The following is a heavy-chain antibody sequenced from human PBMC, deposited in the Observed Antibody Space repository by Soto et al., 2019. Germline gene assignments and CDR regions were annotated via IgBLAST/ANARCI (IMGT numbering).Heavy chain of an antibody. CDR1: GFTFSHAW. CDR3: CVVKRRDQYSTSGYWFDP. D-gene: IGHD2-15*01. Sequence: GGSLRLSCAASGFTFSHAWMSWGRQAPGKGLEWVGRIKSKADGETKDYGAPVRGRFTISRDDSKDTSYLQMNSLRIEDTAVYYCCVVKRRDQYSTSGYWFDPWGPGTLVTVSS. CDR2: IKSKADGETK. V-gene: IGHV3-15*01. J-gene: IGHJ5*02.